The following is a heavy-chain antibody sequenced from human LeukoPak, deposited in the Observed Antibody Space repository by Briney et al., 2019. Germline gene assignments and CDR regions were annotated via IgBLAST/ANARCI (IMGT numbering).Heavy chain of an antibody. CDR3: AREGWFGELLIPNDAFDI. Sequence: SETLSLTCTVSGGSISSYYWSWIRQPAGKGLEWIGRIYTSGSTNYNPSLKSRVTMSVDTSKNQFSLKLSSVTAADTAVYYCAREGWFGELLIPNDAFDIWGQGTMVTVSS. CDR1: GGSISSYY. J-gene: IGHJ3*02. V-gene: IGHV4-4*07. CDR2: IYTSGST. D-gene: IGHD3-10*01.